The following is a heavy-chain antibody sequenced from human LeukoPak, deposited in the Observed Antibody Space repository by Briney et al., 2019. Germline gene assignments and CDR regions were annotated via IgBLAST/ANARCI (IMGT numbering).Heavy chain of an antibody. CDR2: INPNSGDT. CDR1: GYTFTGYY. CDR3: ARDVGGYTYGYFDY. V-gene: IGHV1-2*02. Sequence: ASVKVSCKASGYTFTGYYIHWVRQAPGQGLEWMGWINPNSGDTNYAQKFQGRVTMTRDTSISTAYMELSRLRSDDTAVYYCARDVGGYTYGYFDYWCQGTLVTVSS. J-gene: IGHJ4*02. D-gene: IGHD5-18*01.